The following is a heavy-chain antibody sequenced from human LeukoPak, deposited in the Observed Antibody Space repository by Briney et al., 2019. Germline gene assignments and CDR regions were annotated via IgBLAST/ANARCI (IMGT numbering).Heavy chain of an antibody. CDR3: AREGSGADY. D-gene: IGHD6-25*01. J-gene: IGHJ4*02. Sequence: PSETLSLTCAVYGGSFSGYYWSWIRQPPGKGLEWIGEISHSGSTNYNPSLKSRVTISVDTSKNQFSLKLSSVTAADTAVYYCAREGSGADYWGQGTLVTVSS. CDR2: ISHSGST. V-gene: IGHV4-34*01. CDR1: GGSFSGYY.